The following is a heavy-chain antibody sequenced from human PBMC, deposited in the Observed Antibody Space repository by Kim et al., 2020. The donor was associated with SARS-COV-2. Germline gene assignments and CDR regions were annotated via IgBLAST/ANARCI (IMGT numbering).Heavy chain of an antibody. CDR2: ISYDGGNE. Sequence: ALRLSCAASGFTFNKYAIHWVRQAPGKGLEWLAIISYDGGNEHYGDSVKGRFTSSRDNSMNTLYLQMNSLRPEDTAVYYCARGGNSWSSKYYYGMDAW. V-gene: IGHV3-30*04. CDR3: ARGGNSWSSKYYYGMDA. J-gene: IGHJ6*01. D-gene: IGHD4-4*01. CDR1: GFTFNKYA.